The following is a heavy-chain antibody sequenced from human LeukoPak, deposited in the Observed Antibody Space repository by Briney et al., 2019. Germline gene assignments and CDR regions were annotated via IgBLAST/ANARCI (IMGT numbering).Heavy chain of an antibody. V-gene: IGHV4-59*01. CDR3: ARCDPSHDASDI. J-gene: IGHJ3*02. CDR2: IYYSGST. CDR1: GGSISSYY. Sequence: SETLSLTCTVSGGSISSYYWSWIRQPPGKGLEWIGYIYYSGSTNYNPSLKSRVTISVDTSKNQFSLKLSSVTAADTAVYYCARCDPSHDASDIWGQGTMVTVSS.